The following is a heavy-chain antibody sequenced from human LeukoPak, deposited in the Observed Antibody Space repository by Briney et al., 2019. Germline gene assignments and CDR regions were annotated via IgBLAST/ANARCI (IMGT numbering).Heavy chain of an antibody. V-gene: IGHV3-23*01. CDR3: AKDPLSPEYYYYYYGMDV. CDR2: ISGNGGST. J-gene: IGHJ6*02. CDR1: GFTFSSYA. D-gene: IGHD1-14*01. Sequence: GGSLRLSCAASGFTFSSYAMSWVRQVPGKGLEWVSAISGNGGSTYYADSVKGRFTISRDNSKNTLYLQMNSLRAEDTAVYYCAKDPLSPEYYYYYYGMDVWGQGTTVTVSS.